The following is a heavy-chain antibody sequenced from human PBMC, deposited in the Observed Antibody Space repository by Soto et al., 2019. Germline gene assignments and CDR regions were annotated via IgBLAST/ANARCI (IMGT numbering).Heavy chain of an antibody. CDR3: ATRGYCVSTGWLADYYAMDV. Sequence: EVQLLESGGGLVQPGGSLRLSCAASGVTCSRNAMSWVRQAPGKGPEWVSGISGSGDTTHYADFVKGRVTISRDNSKSTLYLQMNSLRAEDTAVYYCATRGYCVSTGWLADYYAMDVWGQGTTVTVSS. D-gene: IGHD3-10*01. V-gene: IGHV3-23*01. CDR2: ISGSGDTT. CDR1: GVTCSRNA. J-gene: IGHJ6*02.